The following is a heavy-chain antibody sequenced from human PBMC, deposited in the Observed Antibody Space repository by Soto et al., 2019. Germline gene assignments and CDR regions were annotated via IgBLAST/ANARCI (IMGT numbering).Heavy chain of an antibody. CDR3: AKDPGQPLLYCITDPGTNWFDP. J-gene: IGHJ5*02. CDR2: ISGSGGST. Sequence: PGGSLRLSCAASGFTFSSYAMSWVRQAPGKGLEWVSAISGSGGSTYYADSVKGRFTISRDNSKNTLYLQMNSLRAEDTAVYYCAKDPGQPLLYCITDPGTNWFDPWGKGTLVTVSS. D-gene: IGHD2-2*02. V-gene: IGHV3-23*01. CDR1: GFTFSSYA.